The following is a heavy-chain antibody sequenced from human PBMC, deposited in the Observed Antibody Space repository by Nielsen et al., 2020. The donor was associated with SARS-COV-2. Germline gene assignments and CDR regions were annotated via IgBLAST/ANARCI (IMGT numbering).Heavy chain of an antibody. J-gene: IGHJ4*02. V-gene: IGHV3-21*04. CDR2: ISSSSSYI. D-gene: IGHD5-18*01. Sequence: WIRQPPGKGLEWVSSISSSSSYIYYADSVKGRFTISRDNAKNSLYLQMNSLRAEDTAVYYCARKKIQLSPLGYWGQGTLVTVSS. CDR3: ARKKIQLSPLGY.